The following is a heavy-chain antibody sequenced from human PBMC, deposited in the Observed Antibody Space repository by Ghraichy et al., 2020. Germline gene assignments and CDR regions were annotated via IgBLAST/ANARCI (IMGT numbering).Heavy chain of an antibody. D-gene: IGHD1-26*01. CDR2: ISGSGGST. Sequence: GGSLRLSCAASGFTFSSYAMSWVRQAPGKGLEWVSAISGSGGSTYYADSVKGRFTISRDNSKDTLYLQMNSLRAEDTAVYYCASTLIVGATWSFDYWGQGTLVTVSS. CDR3: ASTLIVGATWSFDY. CDR1: GFTFSSYA. J-gene: IGHJ4*02. V-gene: IGHV3-23*01.